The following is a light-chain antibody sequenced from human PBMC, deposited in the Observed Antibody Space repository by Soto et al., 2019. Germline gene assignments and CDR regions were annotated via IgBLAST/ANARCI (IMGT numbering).Light chain of an antibody. CDR3: QQRSNWSPLN. CDR2: DAS. CDR1: QSVSNY. J-gene: IGKJ4*01. V-gene: IGKV3-11*01. Sequence: IVLTQSPATLSLSPWERATLSCRASQSVSNYLAWYQQKPGQAPRLLIYDASDRATGIPARFSGSGSGTDFTLTISSLEPEDFAVYYCQQRSNWSPLNFGGGTKVDIK.